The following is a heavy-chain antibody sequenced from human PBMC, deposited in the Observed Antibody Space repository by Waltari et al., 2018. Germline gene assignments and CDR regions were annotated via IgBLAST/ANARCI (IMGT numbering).Heavy chain of an antibody. CDR1: GGTFSSYA. CDR2: IIPILGIA. J-gene: IGHJ4*02. V-gene: IGHV1-69*09. CDR3: ARDDYDSSGYYL. D-gene: IGHD3-22*01. Sequence: QVQLVQSGAEVKKPGSSVKVSCKASGGTFSSYAISWVRPAPGQGLEWMGRIIPILGIATYAHKFQGGVTSIADKSTSTAYMELSSLRSEDTAVYYCARDDYDSSGYYLWGQGTLVTVSS.